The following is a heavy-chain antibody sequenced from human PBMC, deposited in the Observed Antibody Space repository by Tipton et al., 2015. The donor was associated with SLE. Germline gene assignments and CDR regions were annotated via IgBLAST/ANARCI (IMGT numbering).Heavy chain of an antibody. V-gene: IGHV4-39*07. Sequence: TLSLTCTVSGGSISRGPYHWGWIRQPPGKGLEWIGSIYYTGTTTYYNSFLKSRVTMSVDTSKNQFSLRLTSVIAADTAVYYCARLHGYSYGLNWFDPWGQGTLISVSS. CDR3: ARLHGYSYGLNWFDP. CDR2: IYYTGTTT. D-gene: IGHD5-18*01. CDR1: GGSISRGPYH. J-gene: IGHJ5*02.